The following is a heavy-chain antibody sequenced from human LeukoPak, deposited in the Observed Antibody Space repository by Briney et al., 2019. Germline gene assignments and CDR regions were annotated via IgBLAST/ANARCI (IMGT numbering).Heavy chain of an antibody. J-gene: IGHJ4*01. V-gene: IGHV1-8*03. CDR3: ARGPYYGSGSYFGEFDY. Sequence: ASVKVSCKASGYTFTSYDINWVRQATGQGLEWMGWMNPNSGNTGYAQKFQGRVTITRNTSISTAYMELSGLRSEDTAVYYCARGPYYGSGSYFGEFDYWGQGTLVTVPS. CDR1: GYTFTSYD. CDR2: MNPNSGNT. D-gene: IGHD3-10*01.